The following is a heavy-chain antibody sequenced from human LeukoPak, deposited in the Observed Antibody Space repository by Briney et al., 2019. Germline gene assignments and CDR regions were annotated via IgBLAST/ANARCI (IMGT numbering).Heavy chain of an antibody. J-gene: IGHJ4*02. CDR2: ISYDGSNK. CDR3: ARVGTYYYDSSGYYYRY. D-gene: IGHD3-22*01. V-gene: IGHV3-30-3*01. Sequence: GGSLRPSCAASGFTFSSYAMHWVRQAPGKGLEWVAVISYDGSNKYYADSVKGRFTISRDNSKNTLYLQMNSLRAEDTAVYYCARVGTYYYDSSGYYYRYWGQGTLVTVSS. CDR1: GFTFSSYA.